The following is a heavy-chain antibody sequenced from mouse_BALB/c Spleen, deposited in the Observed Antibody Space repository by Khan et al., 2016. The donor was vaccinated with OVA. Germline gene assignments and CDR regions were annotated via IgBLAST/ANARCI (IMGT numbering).Heavy chain of an antibody. CDR1: GFSITSDYA. V-gene: IGHV3-2*02. CDR2: ITYSGST. Sequence: QLQESGPGLVKPSQSLSLTCTVTGFSITSDYAWNWIRQFPGDVLDWMGYITYSGSTSYHPSLKSRISITRDTSKNQFFLQFNSVTTEDTATYYCVRGRSYWGQGTLVTVSA. J-gene: IGHJ3*01. CDR3: VRGRSY.